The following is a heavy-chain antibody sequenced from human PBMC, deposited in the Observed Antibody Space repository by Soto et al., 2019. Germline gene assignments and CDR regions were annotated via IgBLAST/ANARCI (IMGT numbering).Heavy chain of an antibody. CDR3: ARAMGAVNYFDY. CDR2: FYYSGNP. V-gene: IGHV4-31*03. Sequence: QVQLQESGPGLVKPPQTLSLTCTVSGASIRSGGFYWSWIRQHPEKGLEWIGYFYYSGNPYYNPSLRSRLTISGDASKNQFSLNLSSVTAADTAVYFCARAMGAVNYFDYWGQGILVTVSS. CDR1: GASIRSGGFY. J-gene: IGHJ4*02. D-gene: IGHD3-10*01.